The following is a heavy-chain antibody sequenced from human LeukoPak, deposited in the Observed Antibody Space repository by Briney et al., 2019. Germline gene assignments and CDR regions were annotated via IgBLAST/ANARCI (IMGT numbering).Heavy chain of an antibody. J-gene: IGHJ4*02. Sequence: GASVKVSCKASGYTFNVYFMQWVRQAPGQGHEWMGWINPNSGGTNYAQKFQGRVTMTLDTSNSAAYMELTSLTPDDTAIYYCASGRGSGSLRWGQGTLVTVSS. D-gene: IGHD1-26*01. CDR1: GYTFNVYF. CDR2: INPNSGGT. V-gene: IGHV1-2*02. CDR3: ASGRGSGSLR.